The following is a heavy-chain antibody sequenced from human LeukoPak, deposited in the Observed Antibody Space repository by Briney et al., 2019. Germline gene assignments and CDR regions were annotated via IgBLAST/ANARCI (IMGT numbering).Heavy chain of an antibody. V-gene: IGHV1-2*02. CDR1: GYTFTGYY. D-gene: IGHD6-13*01. J-gene: IGHJ6*02. CDR3: AREDSAGIAAAGTCYYGMDV. Sequence: ASVKVSCKASGYTFTGYYMHWVRQAPGQGLEWMGWINPNSGGTNYAQKFQGRVTMTRDTSISTAYMELSRLRSDDTAVYYCAREDSAGIAAAGTCYYGMDVWGQGTTVTVSS. CDR2: INPNSGGT.